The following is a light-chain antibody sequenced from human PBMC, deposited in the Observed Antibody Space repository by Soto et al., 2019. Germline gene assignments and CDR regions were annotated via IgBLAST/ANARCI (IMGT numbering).Light chain of an antibody. CDR1: QSVSSN. J-gene: IGKJ4*01. V-gene: IGKV3-15*01. CDR3: QQYNNWPPLT. Sequence: EIVMTQSPATLSVSPGERATLSCRASQSVSSNLAWYTQNPAQPPSLLIYGPSPRATGTPPRFSGSGSGTEFTLTISSLQSEVFAFYYCQQYNNWPPLTFGGGTKVDIK. CDR2: GPS.